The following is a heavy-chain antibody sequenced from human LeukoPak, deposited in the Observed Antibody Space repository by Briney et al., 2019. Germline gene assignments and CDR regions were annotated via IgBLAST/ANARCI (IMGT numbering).Heavy chain of an antibody. J-gene: IGHJ4*02. CDR2: MHYSGRT. CDR3: AREQYQPGYTIFDY. V-gene: IGHV4-59*01. D-gene: IGHD5-18*01. Sequence: SETLSLTCTVSGDSISSYCWTWIRQPPGKGLEWIGYMHYSGRTNYNPSLKSRVSLSVDTSKNQFSLKLSSVTAADTAVYYRAREQYQPGYTIFDYWGQGILVTVSS. CDR1: GDSISSYC.